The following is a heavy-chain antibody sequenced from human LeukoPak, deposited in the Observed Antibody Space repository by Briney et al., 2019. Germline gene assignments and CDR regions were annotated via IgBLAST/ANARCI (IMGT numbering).Heavy chain of an antibody. CDR2: IFYSGST. V-gene: IGHV4-39*07. CDR3: ASNPGTVYDY. D-gene: IGHD1-26*01. Sequence: SETLSLTCTVSSGSISTSNYYWGWVRQPPGKALEWIGNIFYSGSTYYSPSLKSRVTISLDTSRNQFSLNLTSVTAADTAVYYCASNPGTVYDYWGQGALVTVS. J-gene: IGHJ4*02. CDR1: SGSISTSNYY.